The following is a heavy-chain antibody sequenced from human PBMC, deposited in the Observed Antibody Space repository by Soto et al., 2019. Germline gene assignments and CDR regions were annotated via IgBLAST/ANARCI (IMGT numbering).Heavy chain of an antibody. Sequence: SLRLSCAASGFTFDDCAMHWVRQAPGKGLEWVSGISWNSGSIGYADSVKGRFTISRDNAKNSLYLQMNSLRAEDTALYYCAKDGKYSSSWANWFDPWGQGTLVTVSS. CDR3: AKDGKYSSSWANWFDP. V-gene: IGHV3-9*01. J-gene: IGHJ5*02. CDR1: GFTFDDCA. D-gene: IGHD6-13*01. CDR2: ISWNSGSI.